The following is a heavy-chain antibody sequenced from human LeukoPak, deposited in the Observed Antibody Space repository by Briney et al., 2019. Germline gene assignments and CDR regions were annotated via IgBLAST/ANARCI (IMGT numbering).Heavy chain of an antibody. CDR3: AGSPRISMVRGAFEMDV. D-gene: IGHD3-10*01. CDR2: INPNSGGT. Sequence: ASVKVSCEASGYTFTGYYMHWVRQAPGQGLEWMGWINPNSGGTNYAQKFQGRVTMTRDTSISTAYMELSRLRSDDTAVYYCAGSPRISMVRGAFEMDVWGKGTTVTISS. J-gene: IGHJ6*04. V-gene: IGHV1-2*02. CDR1: GYTFTGYY.